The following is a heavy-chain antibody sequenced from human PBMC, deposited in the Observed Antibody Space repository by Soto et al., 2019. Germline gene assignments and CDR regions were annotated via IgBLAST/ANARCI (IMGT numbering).Heavy chain of an antibody. Sequence: QVQLVESGGGVVQPGRSLRLSCAASGFTFSSSGMHWVRQAPGKGLEWVALIRYDGSIKNCADSVRGRFTISRDNSNNTLYLQMNNLRADDTAVYFCAREPGSGRFDPWGQGSLVTVSS. CDR3: AREPGSGRFDP. CDR2: IRYDGSIK. D-gene: IGHD3-10*01. CDR1: GFTFSSSG. V-gene: IGHV3-33*01. J-gene: IGHJ5*02.